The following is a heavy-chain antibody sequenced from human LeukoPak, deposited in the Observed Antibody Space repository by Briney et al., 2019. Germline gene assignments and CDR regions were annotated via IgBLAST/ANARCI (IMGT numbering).Heavy chain of an antibody. D-gene: IGHD1-26*01. CDR1: GFTFSSYS. CDR2: ISSSSSTI. CDR3: ARFPIVGASDAFDI. J-gene: IGHJ3*02. V-gene: IGHV3-48*04. Sequence: GGSLRLSCAASGFTFSSYSMNWVRQAPGKGLEWVSYISSSSSTIYYADSVKGRFTISRDNAKNSLYLQMNSLRAEDTAVYYCARFPIVGASDAFDIWGQGAMVTVSS.